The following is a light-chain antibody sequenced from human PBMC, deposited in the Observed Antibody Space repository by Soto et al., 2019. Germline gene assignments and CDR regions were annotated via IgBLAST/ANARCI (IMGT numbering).Light chain of an antibody. CDR1: HSVSTT. Sequence: EKVMTQSPVPLSMSPGERATLSCRASHSVSTTLAWYHQKPGQAPRLLIYRASTMADGVPARFSVTGSVTEFTLTISSLQPKDFAIYYCQQYDYWPYTIGQGTKLE. CDR3: QQYDYWPYT. J-gene: IGKJ2*01. V-gene: IGKV3-15*01. CDR2: RAS.